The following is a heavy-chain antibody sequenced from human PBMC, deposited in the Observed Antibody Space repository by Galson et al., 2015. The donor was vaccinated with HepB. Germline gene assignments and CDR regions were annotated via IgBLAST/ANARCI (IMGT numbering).Heavy chain of an antibody. CDR3: ARGANYYDSSGYPPPPYY. V-gene: IGHV3-30*03. D-gene: IGHD3-22*01. J-gene: IGHJ4*02. CDR2: ISYDGSNK. Sequence: SLRLSCAASGFTFSSYGVHWVRQAPGKGLEWVAVISYDGSNKYYADSVKGRFTISRDNSKNTLYLQMNSLRAEDTAVYYCARGANYYDSSGYPPPPYYWGQGTLVTVSS. CDR1: GFTFSSYG.